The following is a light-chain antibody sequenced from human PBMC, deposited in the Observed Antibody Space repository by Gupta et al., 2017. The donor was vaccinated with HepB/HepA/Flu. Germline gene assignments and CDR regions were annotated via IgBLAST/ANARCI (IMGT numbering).Light chain of an antibody. Sequence: IQLPHSPSFLSASLGDRVTSTCRASQGISSYLAWYQQKPGKAPKPLIYDASTLQSGVPSRFSGSGSGTEFTLTIISLKLEDFATYYCQQLNSYPRGFTFGHGTKVEIK. CDR2: DAS. J-gene: IGKJ3*01. CDR3: QQLNSYPRGFT. CDR1: QGISSY. V-gene: IGKV1-9*01.